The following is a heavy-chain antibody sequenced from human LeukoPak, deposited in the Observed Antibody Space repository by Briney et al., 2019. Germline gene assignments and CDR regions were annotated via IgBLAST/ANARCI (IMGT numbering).Heavy chain of an antibody. CDR1: GFTFSSYG. CDR3: ERYTYYYDSRGYPFDY. J-gene: IGHJ4*02. Sequence: PGRSLRLSCAASGFTFSSYGMHWVRQAPGKGLEWVAVISYDGSNKYYADSVKGRFTISRDNSKNTLYLQMNSLRAEDTAVYYCERYTYYYDSRGYPFDYWGQGTLVTVSS. D-gene: IGHD3-22*01. V-gene: IGHV3-30*03. CDR2: ISYDGSNK.